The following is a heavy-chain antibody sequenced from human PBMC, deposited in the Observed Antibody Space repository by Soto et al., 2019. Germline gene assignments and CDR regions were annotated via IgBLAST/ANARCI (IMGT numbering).Heavy chain of an antibody. CDR3: ATNYAYYYYYGMDV. D-gene: IGHD4-4*01. J-gene: IGHJ6*02. Sequence: SETLSLTCTVSGGSISSSSYYWGWIRQPPGKGLEWIGSIYYSGSTYYNPSLKSRVTISVDTSKNQFSLKLSSVTAADTAVYYCATNYAYYYYYGMDVWGQGTTVTAP. CDR2: IYYSGST. V-gene: IGHV4-39*01. CDR1: GGSISSSSYY.